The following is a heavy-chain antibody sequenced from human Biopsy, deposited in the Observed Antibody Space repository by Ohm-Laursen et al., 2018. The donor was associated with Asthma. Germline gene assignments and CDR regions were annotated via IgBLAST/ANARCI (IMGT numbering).Heavy chain of an antibody. CDR2: ITGSGGTT. CDR1: GFTFSSSA. V-gene: IGHV3-23*01. CDR3: ARGDSSGWSHYYFDY. D-gene: IGHD6-19*01. Sequence: GSLRLSCAASGFTFSSSAMSWGRQAPGKGLERVPAITGSGGTTYYADSVRGRFTISRDFYKNTLYLQMDSLRAEDTAVYYCARGDSSGWSHYYFDYWGQGTLVTVSS. J-gene: IGHJ4*02.